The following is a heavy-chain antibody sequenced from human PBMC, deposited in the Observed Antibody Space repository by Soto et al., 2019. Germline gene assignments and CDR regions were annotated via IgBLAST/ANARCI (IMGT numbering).Heavy chain of an antibody. CDR1: GFTFSVYA. D-gene: IGHD4-17*01. CDR3: ANGLYGGHDY. CDR2: ISGSGGST. J-gene: IGHJ4*02. V-gene: IGHV3-23*01. Sequence: EVQLLESGGGLVQPGGSLRLSCAASGFTFSVYAMSWVRQAPGKGLECVSGISGSGGSTCYADSVKGRFTISRDNSKNTQTLQMNSRSADDTAVYYCANGLYGGHDYWGQGTLVTVSS.